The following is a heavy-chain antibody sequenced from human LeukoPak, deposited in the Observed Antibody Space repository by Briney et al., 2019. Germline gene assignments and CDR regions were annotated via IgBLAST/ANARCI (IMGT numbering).Heavy chain of an antibody. CDR1: GYSNSSGYY. V-gene: IGHV4-38-2*02. J-gene: IGHJ4*02. Sequence: SGTLSLTCTVSGYSNSSGYYWGWIRQPPGKGLEWIGSIYHSGSTYYNPSLKSRVTISVDTSKNKFSLKLRPVTAADTAVYYCARVRGYGGNPGYWGQGTLVTVSS. CDR2: IYHSGST. D-gene: IGHD4-23*01. CDR3: ARVRGYGGNPGY.